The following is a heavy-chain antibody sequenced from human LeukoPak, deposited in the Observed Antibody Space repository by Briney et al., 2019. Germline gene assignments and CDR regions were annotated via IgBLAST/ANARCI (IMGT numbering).Heavy chain of an antibody. J-gene: IGHJ4*02. CDR2: ISSSSSTR. Sequence: QPGGSLRLSCAASGFTFSSYAMSWVRQAPGKGLQWVSYISSSSSTRYYADSVKGRITISRDNAKNSLSLQLSSLRDDDTAVYYRARDDGSGSYLGHWGQGTLVTVSS. D-gene: IGHD3-10*01. V-gene: IGHV3-48*02. CDR1: GFTFSSYA. CDR3: ARDDGSGSYLGH.